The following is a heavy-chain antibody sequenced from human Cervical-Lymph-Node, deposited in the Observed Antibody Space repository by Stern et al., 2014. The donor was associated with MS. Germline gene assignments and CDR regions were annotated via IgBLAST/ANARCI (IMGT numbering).Heavy chain of an antibody. J-gene: IGHJ4*02. CDR1: GGSVSSGSYY. D-gene: IGHD4-17*01. CDR3: ARDRVTTRNLDY. V-gene: IGHV4-61*01. Sequence: QVQLQEPGPGLVKPSETLSLTCTVSGGSVSSGSYYWSWIRQPPGKGLEWIGYIYYSGSTNYNPSLKSRVTISVDTSKNQFSLKLSSVTAADTAVYYCARDRVTTRNLDYWGQGTLVTVSS. CDR2: IYYSGST.